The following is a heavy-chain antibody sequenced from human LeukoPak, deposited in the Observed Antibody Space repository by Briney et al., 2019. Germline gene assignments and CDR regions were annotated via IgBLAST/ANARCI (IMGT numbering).Heavy chain of an antibody. CDR2: IRYGGSNK. J-gene: IGHJ4*02. CDR3: ATQTPLRYFDWLLSFDY. Sequence: GGSLRLSCAASGFTFSSYGMHWVRQAPGKGLEWVAFIRYGGSNKYYADSVKGRFTISRDNSKNTLYLQMNSLRAEDTAVYYCATQTPLRYFDWLLSFDYWGQGTLVTVSS. V-gene: IGHV3-30*02. D-gene: IGHD3-9*01. CDR1: GFTFSSYG.